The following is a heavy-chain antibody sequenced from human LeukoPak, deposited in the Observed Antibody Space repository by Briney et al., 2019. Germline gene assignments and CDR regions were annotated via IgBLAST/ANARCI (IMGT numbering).Heavy chain of an antibody. D-gene: IGHD3-9*01. Sequence: PSETLSLTCTVSGGSISSSSYYWGWIRQPPGKGLEWIGSIYYSGSTYYNPSLKSRVTISVDTSKNQFSLKLSSVTAADTAVYYCARGIGTPYYDILTGYYKSRGYYFDYWGQGTLVTVSS. V-gene: IGHV4-39*01. CDR2: IYYSGST. J-gene: IGHJ4*02. CDR1: GGSISSSSYY. CDR3: ARGIGTPYYDILTGYYKSRGYYFDY.